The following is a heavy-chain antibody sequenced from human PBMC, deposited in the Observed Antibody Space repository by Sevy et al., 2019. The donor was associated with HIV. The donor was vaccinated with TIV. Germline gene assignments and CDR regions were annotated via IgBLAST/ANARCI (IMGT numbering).Heavy chain of an antibody. CDR2: ISSSSSYT. CDR1: GFTFSDYY. Sequence: GGSLRLSCAASGFTFSDYYMSWIRQAPGKGLEWVSYISSSSSYTNYADSVKGRFTISRDNAKNSLYLQMNSLRAEETAVYYCARDFGVNFEEIFLFDPWGQGTLVTVSS. J-gene: IGHJ5*02. V-gene: IGHV3-11*06. D-gene: IGHD3-9*01. CDR3: ARDFGVNFEEIFLFDP.